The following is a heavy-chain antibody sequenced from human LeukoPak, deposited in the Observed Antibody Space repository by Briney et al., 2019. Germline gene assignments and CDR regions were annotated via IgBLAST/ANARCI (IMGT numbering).Heavy chain of an antibody. Sequence: GGSLRLSCAASGFTFSSYWMSWVRQAPGKGLEWVANIKQDGSEKYYVDSVKGRFTISRDNAKNSLYLQMNSLRAEDTAVYYCARGLYCSSTSCYTGPDYYMDVWGKGTTVNVSS. CDR1: GFTFSSYW. V-gene: IGHV3-7*01. J-gene: IGHJ6*03. CDR3: ARGLYCSSTSCYTGPDYYMDV. D-gene: IGHD2-2*02. CDR2: IKQDGSEK.